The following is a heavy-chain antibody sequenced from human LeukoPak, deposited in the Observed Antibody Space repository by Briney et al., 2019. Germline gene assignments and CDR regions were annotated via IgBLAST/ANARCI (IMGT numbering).Heavy chain of an antibody. CDR2: MYHSGST. CDR3: ATSPVTTWWFDP. J-gene: IGHJ5*02. D-gene: IGHD4-17*01. CDR1: GSSISSGYY. Sequence: SETLSLTCTVSGSSISSGYYWGWIRQPPGKGLEWIGSMYHSGSTYYNPSLKSRVTISVDTSKNQFSLKLSSVTASDTAVYYCATSPVTTWWFDPWGQGTLVTVSS. V-gene: IGHV4-38-2*02.